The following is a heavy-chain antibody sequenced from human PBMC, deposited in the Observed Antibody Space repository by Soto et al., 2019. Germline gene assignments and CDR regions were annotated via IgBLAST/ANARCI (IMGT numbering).Heavy chain of an antibody. J-gene: IGHJ5*02. CDR1: GFIFNRHA. CDR2: ISKDGSSA. V-gene: IGHV3-30-3*01. D-gene: IGHD3-10*01. Sequence: QVQLAESGGAVVLPGGSLRLSCVASGFIFNRHAMYWVRQAPGKGLEWVTMISKDGSSAYYADSVRGRFTISRDNSENTVFLQMSRLTHEDTGHYYCARDLRGATWTYNWFDPWGRGTQVSVSS. CDR3: ARDLRGATWTYNWFDP.